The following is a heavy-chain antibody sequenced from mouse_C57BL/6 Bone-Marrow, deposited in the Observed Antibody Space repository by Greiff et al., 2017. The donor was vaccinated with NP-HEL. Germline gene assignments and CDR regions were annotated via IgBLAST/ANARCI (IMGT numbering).Heavy chain of an antibody. CDR3: TTDGSTPYAMDY. CDR2: IDPGNGAT. CDR1: GFTFTDDY. Sequence: EVQVVESGAELVRPGASVKLSCTASGFTFTDDYMHWVKQRPGQGLEWIGWIDPGNGATEYAAKFQGKATMTADTSSNTAYLQLSSLTSEDSAVYYYTTDGSTPYAMDYWGQGTSVTVSS. J-gene: IGHJ4*01. V-gene: IGHV14-4*01. D-gene: IGHD1-1*01.